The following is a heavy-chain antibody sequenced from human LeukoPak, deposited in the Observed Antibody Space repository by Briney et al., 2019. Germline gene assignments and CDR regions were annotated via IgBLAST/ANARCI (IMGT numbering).Heavy chain of an antibody. CDR3: ARRAGTYYYYYGMDV. V-gene: IGHV1-18*01. Sequence: ASVTVSCKASGYTFTSYGISWVRQAPGQGLEWMGWISAYNGNTNYAQKLQGRVTMTTDTSTSTAYMELRSLRSDDTAVYYCARRAGTYYYYYGMDVWGQGTTVTVSS. D-gene: IGHD6-13*01. J-gene: IGHJ6*02. CDR2: ISAYNGNT. CDR1: GYTFTSYG.